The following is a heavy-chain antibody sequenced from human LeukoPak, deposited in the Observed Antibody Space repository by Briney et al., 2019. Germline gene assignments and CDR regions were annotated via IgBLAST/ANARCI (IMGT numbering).Heavy chain of an antibody. CDR1: GGSSSGFY. CDR3: ARHRFASPLDS. CDR2: MSYSGST. Sequence: PSETLSLTCTVSGGSSSGFYWSWIRQPPGKGLEWIGYMSYSGSTNYNPSLRSRVIISVDTSKNQFSLKLSSVTAADTAVYYCARHRFASPLDSWGREPWSPSPQ. V-gene: IGHV4-59*08. J-gene: IGHJ4*02. D-gene: IGHD2-21*01.